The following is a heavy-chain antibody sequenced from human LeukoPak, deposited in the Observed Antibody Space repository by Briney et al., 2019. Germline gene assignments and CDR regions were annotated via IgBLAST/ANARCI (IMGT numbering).Heavy chain of an antibody. D-gene: IGHD1-26*01. V-gene: IGHV3-30*18. CDR1: GFIFTSYG. J-gene: IGHJ4*02. CDR2: ISYDGSNK. Sequence: GGSLRLSCTASGFIFTSYGMHWVRQAPGKGLEWVASISYDGSNKYYADSVKGRFAISRDNSKNTLYLQMNSLRAEDTAVYYCAKGVRSYYMLYWGQGTLVTVSS. CDR3: AKGVRSYYMLY.